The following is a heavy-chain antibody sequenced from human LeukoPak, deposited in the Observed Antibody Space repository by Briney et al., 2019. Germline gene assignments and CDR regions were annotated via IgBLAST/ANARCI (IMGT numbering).Heavy chain of an antibody. CDR2: INHSGST. D-gene: IGHD5-18*01. J-gene: IGHJ4*02. V-gene: IGHV4-34*01. CDR1: GGSFSGYY. CDR3: ARAFSYGYSPSDY. Sequence: SETLSLTCAVYGGSFSGYYWSWIRQPPGKGLEWIGEINHSGSTNYNPSLKSRVTISVDTFKNQFSLKLSSVTAADTAVYYCARAFSYGYSPSDYWGQGTLVTVSS.